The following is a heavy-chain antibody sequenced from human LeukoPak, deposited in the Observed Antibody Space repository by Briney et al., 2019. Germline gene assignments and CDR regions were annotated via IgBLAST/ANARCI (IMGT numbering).Heavy chain of an antibody. Sequence: PGGSLRLSCAGSGFSVNGSYMSWVRQAPGKGLEWVSIIYNGDTQHYADSVSGRFTLSRDNSKNAVFLQMNSLRAEGTAVYFCARERVSSPYLDSWGQGTLVIVSS. J-gene: IGHJ4*02. D-gene: IGHD5/OR15-5a*01. CDR2: IYNGDTQ. V-gene: IGHV3-53*01. CDR1: GFSVNGSY. CDR3: ARERVSSPYLDS.